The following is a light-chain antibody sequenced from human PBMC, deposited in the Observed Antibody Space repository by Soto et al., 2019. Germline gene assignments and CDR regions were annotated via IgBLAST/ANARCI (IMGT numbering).Light chain of an antibody. J-gene: IGLJ2*01. Sequence: QSALTQPASVSGSPGPSITISCAGISSDVGDYRAVSWYRQHPGKAPKLVIYEGTERPSGISSRFSASKSGNTASLTISGLQADDEAEYYCCSHACASTVLFGGGTQLTVL. V-gene: IGLV2-23*01. CDR3: CSHACASTVL. CDR1: SSDVGDYRA. CDR2: EGT.